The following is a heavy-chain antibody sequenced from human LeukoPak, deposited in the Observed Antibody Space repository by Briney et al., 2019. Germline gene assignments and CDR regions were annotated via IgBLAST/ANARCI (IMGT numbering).Heavy chain of an antibody. CDR2: ISGSGGST. J-gene: IGHJ4*02. CDR1: RFTFSNYW. Sequence: GGSLRLSCAASRFTFSNYWMSWVRQAPGKGLEWVSAISGSGGSTYYADSVKGRFTISRDNSKNTLYLQMNSLRAEDTAVYYCARHTMVKIFDYWGQGTLVTVSS. V-gene: IGHV3-23*01. CDR3: ARHTMVKIFDY. D-gene: IGHD3-10*01.